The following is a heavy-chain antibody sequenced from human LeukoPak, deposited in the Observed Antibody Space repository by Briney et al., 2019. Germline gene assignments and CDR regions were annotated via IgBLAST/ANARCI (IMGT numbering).Heavy chain of an antibody. CDR3: AASPKYSSSWYEYFEH. Sequence: GGSLRLSCGASGFTFSSYAMAWVRQAPGKGLEWVSAIRGTGSSTYYADSVKGRFTISRDNSKSTLYLQMNSLRAEDTAMYYCAASPKYSSSWYEYFEHWGQGALVTVSS. D-gene: IGHD6-13*01. CDR2: IRGTGSST. J-gene: IGHJ1*01. V-gene: IGHV3-23*01. CDR1: GFTFSSYA.